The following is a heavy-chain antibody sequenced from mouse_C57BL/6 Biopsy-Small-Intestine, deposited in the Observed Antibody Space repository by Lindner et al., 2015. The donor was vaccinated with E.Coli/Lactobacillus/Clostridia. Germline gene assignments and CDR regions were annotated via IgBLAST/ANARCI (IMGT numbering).Heavy chain of an antibody. J-gene: IGHJ2*01. CDR1: GFNIKDYY. CDR2: IDPGDGEN. D-gene: IGHD1-1*01. Sequence: VQLQESGAHLVKPGASVRLSCTASGFNIKDYYIHWVKQKTDQGLEWIGRIDPGDGENEYAPKFQDKATITADTSSNTAYLQLSSLTSEDTAVYYCAREFITTIGYYFDYRGHGTTLTISS. V-gene: IGHV14-2*01. CDR3: AREFITTIGYYFDY.